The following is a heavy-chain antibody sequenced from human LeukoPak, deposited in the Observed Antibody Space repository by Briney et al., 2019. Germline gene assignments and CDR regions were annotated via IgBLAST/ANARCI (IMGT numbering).Heavy chain of an antibody. CDR1: GFAFSSYS. CDR3: ARDLSSGHPGGFDY. J-gene: IGHJ4*02. CDR2: LSSNGYYI. Sequence: GGSLRLSCAASGFAFSSYSMNWVRQAPGKGLEWVSTLSSNGYYIYYADSVRGRFTISRDNSQNSLYLQMNSLRVEDTAVYFCARDLSSGHPGGFDYWGQGNLVTVSS. V-gene: IGHV3-21*01. D-gene: IGHD3-3*01.